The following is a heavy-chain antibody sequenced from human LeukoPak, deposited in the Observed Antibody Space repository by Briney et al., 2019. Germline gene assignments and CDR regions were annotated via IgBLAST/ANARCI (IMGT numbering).Heavy chain of an antibody. CDR3: ARDGFIVFGDNRYFFDY. J-gene: IGHJ4*02. D-gene: IGHD3-10*02. CDR1: GFTFSSYS. Sequence: GGSLRLSCAASGFTFSSYSMNWVRQAPGKGLEWVSSISSSSSYIYYADSVKGRFTISRDNAKNSLYLQMNSLRAEDTAVYYCARDGFIVFGDNRYFFDYWRQGTLVTVSS. V-gene: IGHV3-21*01. CDR2: ISSSSSYI.